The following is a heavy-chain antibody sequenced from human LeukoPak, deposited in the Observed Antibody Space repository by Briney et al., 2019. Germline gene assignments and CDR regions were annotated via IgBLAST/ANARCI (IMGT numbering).Heavy chain of an antibody. CDR3: ARRSITIFGVIISGSAFDY. CDR2: IYHSGST. Sequence: SETLSLTCAVSGGSISSSNWWSWVRQPPGKGLEWIGEIYHSGSTNYNPSLKSRVTISVDTSKNQFSLKLSSVTAADTAVYYCARRSITIFGVIISGSAFDYWGQGTLVTVSS. CDR1: GGSISSSNW. V-gene: IGHV4-4*02. D-gene: IGHD3-3*01. J-gene: IGHJ4*02.